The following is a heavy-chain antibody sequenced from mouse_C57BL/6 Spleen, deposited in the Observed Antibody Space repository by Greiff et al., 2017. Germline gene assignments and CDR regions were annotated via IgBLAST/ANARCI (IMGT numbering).Heavy chain of an antibody. D-gene: IGHD2-4*01. V-gene: IGHV1-82*01. Sequence: QVQLQQSGPELVKPGPSVKFSCKASGYAFSSSWMNWVKQRPGKGLEGIGRFYPGDGDTNYNGKCKGKATLTADKSSSTAYMHLSSLPAEDSAVCVSETSYDYDRPLLAYWGQGTLVTVSA. J-gene: IGHJ3*01. CDR2: FYPGDGDT. CDR3: ETSYDYDRPLLAY. CDR1: GYAFSSSW.